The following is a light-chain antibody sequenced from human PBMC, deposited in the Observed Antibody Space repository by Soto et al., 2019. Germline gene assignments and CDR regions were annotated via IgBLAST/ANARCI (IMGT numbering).Light chain of an antibody. Sequence: DIQMTQSPSTLSASVGDRVTITCRASQSISSALNWYQQKPGKAPKPLIKAASGLQSGVPSRFSGSGSGTDFTLSIGSLQPEDFATYYCQQSYSIPFTFGQGTRLEIK. CDR3: QQSYSIPFT. V-gene: IGKV1-39*01. J-gene: IGKJ5*01. CDR2: AAS. CDR1: QSISSA.